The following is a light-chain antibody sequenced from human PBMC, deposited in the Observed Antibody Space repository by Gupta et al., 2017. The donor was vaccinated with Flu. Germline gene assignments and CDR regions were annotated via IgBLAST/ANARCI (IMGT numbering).Light chain of an antibody. CDR2: EVN. Sequence: QSALTQPPSASGSPGQSVAISCTGTSRDIGGNNYVSWYQQHPGNAPKLMIYEVNKRPSGVPDRFSGSKSGNTASLTVSGLQAEDEADYYCCSYGINDVFGSGTKVTVL. CDR1: SRDIGGNNY. CDR3: CSYGINDV. J-gene: IGLJ1*01. V-gene: IGLV2-8*01.